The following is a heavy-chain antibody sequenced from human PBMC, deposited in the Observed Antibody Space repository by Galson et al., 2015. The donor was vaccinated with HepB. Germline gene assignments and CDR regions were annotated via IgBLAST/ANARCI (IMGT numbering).Heavy chain of an antibody. CDR1: GGSISSYY. CDR2: IYYSGST. D-gene: IGHD2-8*02. J-gene: IGHJ6*02. CDR3: ARAPLWWPTHYYYYYGMDV. Sequence: SETLSLTCTVSGGSISSYYWSWIRQPPGKGLEWIGYIYYSGSTNYNPSLKSRVTISVDTSKNQFSLKLSSVTAADTAVYYCARAPLWWPTHYYYYYGMDVWGQGTTVTVSS. V-gene: IGHV4-59*01.